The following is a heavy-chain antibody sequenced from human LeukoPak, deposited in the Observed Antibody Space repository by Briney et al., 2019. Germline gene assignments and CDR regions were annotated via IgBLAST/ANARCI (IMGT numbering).Heavy chain of an antibody. CDR2: ISSSGSTI. CDR1: GFTFSSYE. V-gene: IGHV3-48*03. D-gene: IGHD3-9*01. CDR3: ARSDILTGYFDY. J-gene: IGHJ4*02. Sequence: GGSLRLSCAASGFTFSSYEMNWVRQAPGKGLEWVSYISSSGSTIYYADSVKGRFTISRDNAKNSLYLQMNSLRAEDTAVYYCARSDILTGYFDYWGQGTLVTVSS.